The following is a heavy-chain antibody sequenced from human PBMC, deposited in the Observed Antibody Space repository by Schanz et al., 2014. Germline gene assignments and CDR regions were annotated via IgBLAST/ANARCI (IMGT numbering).Heavy chain of an antibody. Sequence: EVQLLESGGGLVQPGGSLRLSCAASGFTFSDYYMDWVRQAPGKGLEWVSAISGSGGSTYYADSVEGRFTISRDNSKNTLYLQMNSLRAEDTAVYYCAKDPSHGDYDYYFDYWGQGTLVTVSS. D-gene: IGHD3-22*01. J-gene: IGHJ4*02. CDR3: AKDPSHGDYDYYFDY. CDR1: GFTFSDYY. V-gene: IGHV3-23*01. CDR2: ISGSGGST.